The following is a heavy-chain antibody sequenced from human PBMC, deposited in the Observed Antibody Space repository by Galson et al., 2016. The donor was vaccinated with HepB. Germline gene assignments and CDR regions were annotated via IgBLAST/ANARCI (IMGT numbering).Heavy chain of an antibody. Sequence: SGFSFSSSWMSWVRQAPGKGLEWVANIKEDGSKEYYVDSVKGRFTISRDNAKNSLYLHMNSLRAEDTALYYCVRDLDYWGQGTLVTVSS. V-gene: IGHV3-7*01. CDR2: IKEDGSKE. CDR3: VRDLDY. CDR1: GFSFSSSW. J-gene: IGHJ4*02.